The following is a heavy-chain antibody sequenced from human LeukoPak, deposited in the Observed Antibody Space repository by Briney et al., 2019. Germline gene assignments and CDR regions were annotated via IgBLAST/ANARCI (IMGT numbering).Heavy chain of an antibody. CDR1: GFTFSSYS. CDR2: ISRSSSVM. J-gene: IGHJ4*02. Sequence: GGSLRLSCAASGFTFSSYSMNWVRRAPGKGLEWVSYISRSSSVMYYVDSVRSRFTVSRDNAKNSLFLQMNSLRAEDTAVYYCARSAISNWIDYWGQGTLVTVSS. V-gene: IGHV3-48*01. CDR3: ARSAISNWIDY. D-gene: IGHD1-1*01.